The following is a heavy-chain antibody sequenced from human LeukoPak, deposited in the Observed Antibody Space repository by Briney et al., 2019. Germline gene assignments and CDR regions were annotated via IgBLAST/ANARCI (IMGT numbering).Heavy chain of an antibody. V-gene: IGHV4-34*01. J-gene: IGHJ5*02. CDR2: INHSGST. D-gene: IGHD6-13*01. CDR1: GGSFSGYY. Sequence: SETLSLTCAVYGGSFSGYYWSWIRQPPGKGLEWIGEINHSGSTNYNPSLESRVTISVDTSKNQFSPKLSSVTAADTAVYYCARSSGTAAGTDWFDPWGQGTLVTVSS. CDR3: ARSSGTAAGTDWFDP.